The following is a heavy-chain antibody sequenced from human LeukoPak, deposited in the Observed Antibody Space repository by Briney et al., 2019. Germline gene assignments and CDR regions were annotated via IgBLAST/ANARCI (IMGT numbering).Heavy chain of an antibody. D-gene: IGHD1-26*01. J-gene: IGHJ3*02. Sequence: GESLKISCKGSGYSFTSYWIGWVRQMPGKGLEWMGIIYPGDSDTRYSPSFQGQVTISADKSISTAYLQWSSLKASDTAIYYCARHPSGSYYPDAFDIWGQGTMVTVSS. CDR3: ARHPSGSYYPDAFDI. V-gene: IGHV5-51*01. CDR2: IYPGDSDT. CDR1: GYSFTSYW.